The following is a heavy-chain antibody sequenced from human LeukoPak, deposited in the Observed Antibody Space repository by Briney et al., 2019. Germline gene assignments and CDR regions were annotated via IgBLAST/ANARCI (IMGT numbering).Heavy chain of an antibody. CDR1: GFTFSSYS. D-gene: IGHD1-1*01. V-gene: IGHV3-30*02. CDR3: VRDPSGSGFAFDS. J-gene: IGHJ4*02. CDR2: IWFDGSNK. Sequence: GGSLRLSCAASGFTFSSYSMNWVRQAPGKGLEWVAFIWFDGSNKHYADSVKGRFTISRDNSEDTLYLQMNSLRAEDTAVYYCVRDPSGSGFAFDSWGQGALVTVSS.